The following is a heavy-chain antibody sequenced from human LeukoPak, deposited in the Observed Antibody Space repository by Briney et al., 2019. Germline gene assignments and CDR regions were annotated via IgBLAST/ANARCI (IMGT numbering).Heavy chain of an antibody. V-gene: IGHV3-23*01. CDR3: VREPILQIGTPTFYFDH. J-gene: IGHJ4*02. Sequence: GGSLRLSCAASGFTFGTYAMAWVRQATGKGLEWVSAISGNGGSTYYADSVKGRFTISRDNSKNTLYLQVNSLIAEDTAVYYCVREPILQIGTPTFYFDHWGQGTLVTVSS. CDR2: ISGNGGST. CDR1: GFTFGTYA.